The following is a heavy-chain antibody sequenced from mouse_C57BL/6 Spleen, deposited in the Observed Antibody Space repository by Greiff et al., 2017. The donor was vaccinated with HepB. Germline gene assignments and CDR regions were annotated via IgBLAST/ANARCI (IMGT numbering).Heavy chain of an antibody. Sequence: EVQLVESGGDLVKPGGSLKLSCAASGFTFSSYGMSWVRQTPDKRLEWVATISSGGSYTYYPDSVKGRFTIPRDNAKNTLYLQMSSLKSEDTAMYYCARLWDGFDYWGQGTTLTVSS. CDR1: GFTFSSYG. V-gene: IGHV5-6*01. D-gene: IGHD4-1*01. J-gene: IGHJ2*01. CDR3: ARLWDGFDY. CDR2: ISSGGSYT.